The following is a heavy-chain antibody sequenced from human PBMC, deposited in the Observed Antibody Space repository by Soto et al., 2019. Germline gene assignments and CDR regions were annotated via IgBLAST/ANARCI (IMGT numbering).Heavy chain of an antibody. J-gene: IGHJ3*02. V-gene: IGHV4-4*02. CDR3: ARDRRSWLHDAFDI. CDR2: IYHSGST. D-gene: IGHD6-13*01. Sequence: SETLSLTCAVSSGSISSSNWWSWVRQPPGKGLEWIGEIYHSGSTNYNPSLKSRVTISVDKSKNQFSLKLSSVTAADTAVYYCARDRRSWLHDAFDIWGQGTMVTVSS. CDR1: SGSISSSNW.